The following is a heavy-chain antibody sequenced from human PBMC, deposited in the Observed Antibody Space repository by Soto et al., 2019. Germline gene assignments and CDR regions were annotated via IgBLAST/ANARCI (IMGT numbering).Heavy chain of an antibody. CDR2: ISAHNGNT. V-gene: IGHV1-18*01. CDR1: GYTFTSYG. Sequence: QVHLVQSGAEVKKPGASVKVSCKASGYTFTSYGITWVRQAPGQGLEWMGWISAHNGNTDYAQKLQLRVIVTRDTATSTAYMELRSLRSDDTAVYYCARGRYGDYWGQGALVTVSS. D-gene: IGHD1-1*01. CDR3: ARGRYGDY. J-gene: IGHJ4*02.